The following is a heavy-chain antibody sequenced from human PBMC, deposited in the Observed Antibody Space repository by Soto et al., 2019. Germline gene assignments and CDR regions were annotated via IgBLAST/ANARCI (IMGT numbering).Heavy chain of an antibody. CDR2: INHSGST. D-gene: IGHD2-15*01. CDR3: ARGAGYCSGGSCGSYYGMDV. J-gene: IGHJ6*02. V-gene: IGHV4-34*01. Sequence: SETLSLTCAVYGGSFSGYYWSWIRQPPGKGLEWIGEINHSGSTNYNPSLKSRVTISVDTSKNQFSLKLSSVTAADTAVYYCARGAGYCSGGSCGSYYGMDVWGQGTTVTVS. CDR1: GGSFSGYY.